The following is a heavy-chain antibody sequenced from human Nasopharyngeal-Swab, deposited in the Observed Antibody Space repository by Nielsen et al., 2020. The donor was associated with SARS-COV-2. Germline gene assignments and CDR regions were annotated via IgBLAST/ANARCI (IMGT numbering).Heavy chain of an antibody. CDR2: IIPIFGTA. D-gene: IGHD4-11*01. J-gene: IGHJ6*02. CDR3: ARVSTSNYYYYYGMDV. Sequence: WVRQAPGQGLEWMGGIIPIFGTANYAQKFQGRVTITADKSTSTAYMELSSLRSEDTAVYYCARVSTSNYYYYYGMDVWGQGTTVTVSS. V-gene: IGHV1-69*06.